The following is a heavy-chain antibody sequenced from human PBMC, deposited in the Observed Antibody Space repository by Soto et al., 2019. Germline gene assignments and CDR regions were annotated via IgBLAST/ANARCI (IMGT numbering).Heavy chain of an antibody. D-gene: IGHD1-1*01. Sequence: GGSLRLSCTASGFTFSDAWMNWVRQAPGKGLEWVGRIKSKTDGGTTDYAAPVKGRFTISRDDSKNTLYLQMNSLKNEDTAVYYCTTGTTVRPALDYWGQGTLVTVSS. CDR3: TTGTTVRPALDY. CDR1: GFTFSDAW. V-gene: IGHV3-15*07. CDR2: IKSKTDGGTT. J-gene: IGHJ4*02.